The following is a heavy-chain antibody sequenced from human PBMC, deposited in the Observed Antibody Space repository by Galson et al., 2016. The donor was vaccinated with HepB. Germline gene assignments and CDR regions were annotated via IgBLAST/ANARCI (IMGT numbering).Heavy chain of an antibody. CDR2: IYPGDSDT. J-gene: IGHJ4*02. CDR1: GYSFAKYW. D-gene: IGHD1-26*01. V-gene: IGHV5-51*01. CDR3: ARQVGATHDH. Sequence: QSGAEVKKPGESLKISCQGSGYSFAKYWIVCVRQMPGKGLEWLGIIYPGDSDTTYSPSFQGQVTISADKSISTAYLQWSSLKASDTAMYYCARQVGATHDHWGQGTLVTVSS.